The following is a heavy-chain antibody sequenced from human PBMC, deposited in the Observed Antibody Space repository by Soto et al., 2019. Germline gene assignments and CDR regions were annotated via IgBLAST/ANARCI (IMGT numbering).Heavy chain of an antibody. Sequence: EVQMLESGAELVHRWGSLSVSCAASGFTFIDYAMSWVRQAPGNGLEWVSGINDRGDKTYYADSVKGRFTISRDNSKNTLYLQMTSLRVEDTALYYCAKETGKLGVPLFDHWGQGTLVIVSS. D-gene: IGHD1-26*01. J-gene: IGHJ4*02. CDR1: GFTFIDYA. V-gene: IGHV3-23*01. CDR3: AKETGKLGVPLFDH. CDR2: INDRGDKT.